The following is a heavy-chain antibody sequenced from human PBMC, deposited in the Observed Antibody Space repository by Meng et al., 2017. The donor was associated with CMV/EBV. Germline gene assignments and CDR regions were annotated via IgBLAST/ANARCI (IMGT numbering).Heavy chain of an antibody. Sequence: ASVKVSCKASGYTFTSYGISWVRQAPGQGLEGMGWISAYNGNTNYAQKLQGRVTMTTDTSTSTAYMELRSLRSDDTAVYYCARDRAAAGSYYYYYDMDVWGQGTTVTVSS. D-gene: IGHD6-13*01. CDR1: GYTFTSYG. CDR3: ARDRAAAGSYYYYYDMDV. V-gene: IGHV1-18*01. J-gene: IGHJ6*02. CDR2: ISAYNGNT.